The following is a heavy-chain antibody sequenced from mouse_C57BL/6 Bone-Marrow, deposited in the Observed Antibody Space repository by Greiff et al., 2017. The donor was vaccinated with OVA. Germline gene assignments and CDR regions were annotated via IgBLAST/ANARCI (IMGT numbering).Heavy chain of an antibody. J-gene: IGHJ4*01. CDR3: AKPGAIYYYGSSSYYYAMDY. Sequence: VQGVESGPGLVAPSQSLSITCTVSGFSLTSYGVSWVRQPPGKGLEWLGVIWGDGSTNYHSALISRLSISKDNSKSQVFLKLNSLQTDDTATYYCAKPGAIYYYGSSSYYYAMDYWGQGTSVTVSS. D-gene: IGHD1-1*01. V-gene: IGHV2-3*01. CDR2: IWGDGST. CDR1: GFSLTSYG.